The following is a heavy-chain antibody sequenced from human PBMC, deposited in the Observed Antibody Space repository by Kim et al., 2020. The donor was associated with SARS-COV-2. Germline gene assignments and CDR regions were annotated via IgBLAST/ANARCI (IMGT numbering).Heavy chain of an antibody. D-gene: IGHD1-26*01. CDR2: T. J-gene: IGHJ4*02. V-gene: IGHV3-53*01. CDR3: SRSTVGAYFDY. Sequence: TYYADSGKGRLTISRDIPKDTLYLQMNSLRADDTAVYYCSRSTVGAYFDYWGQGSLVSVSS.